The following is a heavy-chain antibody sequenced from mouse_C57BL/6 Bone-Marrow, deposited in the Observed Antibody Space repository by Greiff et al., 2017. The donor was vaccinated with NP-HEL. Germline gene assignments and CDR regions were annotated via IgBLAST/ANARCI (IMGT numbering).Heavy chain of an antibody. CDR1: GFNIKDDY. Sequence: VQLQQSGAELVRPGASVKLSCTASGFNIKDDYMHWVKQRPEQGLEWIGWIDPENGDTEYASKFQGKATITADTSSNTAYLQLSSLTSEDTAVYYCTPIYYGNYVYAMDYWGQGTSVTVSS. CDR2: IDPENGDT. CDR3: TPIYYGNYVYAMDY. V-gene: IGHV14-4*01. J-gene: IGHJ4*01. D-gene: IGHD2-1*01.